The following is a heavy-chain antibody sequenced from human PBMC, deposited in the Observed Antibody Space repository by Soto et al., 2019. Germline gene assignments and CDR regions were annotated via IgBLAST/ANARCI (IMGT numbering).Heavy chain of an antibody. J-gene: IGHJ4*01. V-gene: IGHV4-59*01. Sequence: SETLSLTSNFSGCSIRGNHWSWIRQAPGKGLEWVGYVHFSGSTTYNPSLEPRLNISFDMSKSQVYLQLTSVTAADTAVYYCARFGAAAAHDDNWGRGVLVTVSS. CDR2: VHFSGST. D-gene: IGHD6-13*01. CDR1: GCSIRGNH. CDR3: ARFGAAAAHDDN.